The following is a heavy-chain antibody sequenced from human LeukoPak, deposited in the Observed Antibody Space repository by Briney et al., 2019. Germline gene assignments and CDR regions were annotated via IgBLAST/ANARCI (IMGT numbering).Heavy chain of an antibody. CDR3: ARDFYGSGSYYGEDFDY. J-gene: IGHJ4*02. V-gene: IGHV1-46*01. Sequence: ASVKVPCKASGYTFTSYYMHWVRQAPGQGLEWMGIINPSGGSTSYAQKFQGRVTMTRDTSTSTVYMELSSLRSEDTAVYYCARDFYGSGSYYGEDFDYWGQGTLVTVSS. CDR1: GYTFTSYY. D-gene: IGHD3-10*01. CDR2: INPSGGST.